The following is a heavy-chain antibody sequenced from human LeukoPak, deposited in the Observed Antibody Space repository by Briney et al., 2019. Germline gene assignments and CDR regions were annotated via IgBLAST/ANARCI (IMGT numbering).Heavy chain of an antibody. CDR3: AKDTSSSPWYFDY. D-gene: IGHD6-13*01. J-gene: IGHJ4*02. CDR1: GFTFDDYA. Sequence: GRSLRLSCAASGFTFDDYAMHWVRQAPGKGLEWVPGISWNSGSIGYADSVKGRFTISRDNAKNSLYLQMNSLRAEDTALYYCAKDTSSSPWYFDYWGQGTLVTVSS. CDR2: ISWNSGSI. V-gene: IGHV3-9*01.